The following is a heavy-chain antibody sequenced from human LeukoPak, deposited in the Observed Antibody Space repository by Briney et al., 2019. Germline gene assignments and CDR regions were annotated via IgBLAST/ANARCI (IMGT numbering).Heavy chain of an antibody. CDR3: AGEGHYYDSSGSLILFDY. Sequence: SETLSLTCAVYGGSFSGYYWSWIRQPPGKGLEWIGEINHSGSTNYNPSLKSRVTVSVDTSKNQFSLKLSSVTAADTAVYYRAGEGHYYDSSGSLILFDYWGQGTLVTVSS. CDR2: INHSGST. CDR1: GGSFSGYY. V-gene: IGHV4-34*01. D-gene: IGHD3-22*01. J-gene: IGHJ4*02.